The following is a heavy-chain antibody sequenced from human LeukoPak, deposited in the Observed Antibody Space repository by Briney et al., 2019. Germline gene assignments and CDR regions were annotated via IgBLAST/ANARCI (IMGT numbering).Heavy chain of an antibody. J-gene: IGHJ6*02. CDR3: ARERLNLAYCGGDCYSDDYYYGMDP. CDR2: INTNTGNP. V-gene: IGHV7-4-1*02. Sequence: ASVKVSCKASGYTFTSYAMNWVRQAPGQGLEWMGWINTNTGNPTYAQGFTGRFVFSLDTSVSTAYLQISSLKAEDTAVYYCARERLNLAYCGGDCYSDDYYYGMDPWGQGTAVTVSS. D-gene: IGHD2-21*02. CDR1: GYTFTSYA.